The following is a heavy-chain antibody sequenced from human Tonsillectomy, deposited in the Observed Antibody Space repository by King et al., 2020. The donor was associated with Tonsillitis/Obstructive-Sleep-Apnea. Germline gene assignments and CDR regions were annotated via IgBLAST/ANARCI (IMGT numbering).Heavy chain of an antibody. CDR1: GGSISSYY. Sequence: QLQESGPGLVKPSETLSLTCTVSGGSISSYYWSWIRQPPGKGLAWIGYIYYSGSTNYNPSLKSRVTISVDTSKNQFSLKLSSVTAADTAVYYCARHGYSSSWSHFDYWGQGTLVTVSS. CDR2: IYYSGST. J-gene: IGHJ4*02. D-gene: IGHD6-13*01. V-gene: IGHV4-59*08. CDR3: ARHGYSSSWSHFDY.